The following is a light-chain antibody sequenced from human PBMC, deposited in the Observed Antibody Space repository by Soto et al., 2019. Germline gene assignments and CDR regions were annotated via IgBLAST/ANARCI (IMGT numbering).Light chain of an antibody. V-gene: IGKV4-1*01. Sequence: DIVMTQSPDSLAVSLGERATINGKSSKSVFSSYNNKNYVAWYQQKPGQPPKLLIYWASTRESRVPDRFSGSGSGTDFTLTLSSLQAEDVAVYDCQQDYSTPPYTFGQGTKLEIQ. CDR3: QQDYSTPPYT. CDR1: KSVFSSYNNKNY. CDR2: WAS. J-gene: IGKJ2*01.